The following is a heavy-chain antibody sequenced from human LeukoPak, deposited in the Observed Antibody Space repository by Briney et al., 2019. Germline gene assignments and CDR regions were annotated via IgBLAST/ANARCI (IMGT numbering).Heavy chain of an antibody. CDR2: IYPGDSDT. Sequence: GESLKISCKASSYSFTSYWIVWVRQMPGKGLEWMGTIYPGDSDTRYSPSFQGQVTLSADKSIRTAYLQLDSLKASDTAMYYCARQGFTHSSGYWGQGTLVTVSS. CDR3: ARQGFTHSSGY. CDR1: SYSFTSYW. V-gene: IGHV5-51*01. J-gene: IGHJ4*02. D-gene: IGHD6-6*01.